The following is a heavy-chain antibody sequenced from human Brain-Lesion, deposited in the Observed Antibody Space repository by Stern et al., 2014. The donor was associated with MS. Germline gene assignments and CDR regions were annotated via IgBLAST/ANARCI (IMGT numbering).Heavy chain of an antibody. CDR1: GYTFTGHY. CDR3: ATYYYDSTGYNDF. V-gene: IGHV1-2*04. CDR2: INPKSGGT. D-gene: IGHD3-22*01. Sequence: QVQLMQSGAEVKKPGASVKVSCKASGYTFTGHYMHWVRQAPGQGLEWMGWINPKSGGTNYAQKFQGWVTMTRDTSINTAYMELSRLRSDDTAVYYCATYYYDSTGYNDFWGQGTLVTVSS. J-gene: IGHJ4*02.